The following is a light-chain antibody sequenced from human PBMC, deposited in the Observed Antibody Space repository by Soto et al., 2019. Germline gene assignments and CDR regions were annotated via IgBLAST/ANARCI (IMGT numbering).Light chain of an antibody. CDR1: HSIDTY. CDR2: AAS. V-gene: IGKV1-39*01. CDR3: QESYSTPQ. Sequence: DIPMTQSPSSLSASVGDRVTLTCRSSHSIDTYLNWYQQKPGKAPKLLIYAASTLQTGVPSRFSGSGSGTDFTLTISSLQPEDFATYYCQESYSTPQFGGGTKVQIK. J-gene: IGKJ4*02.